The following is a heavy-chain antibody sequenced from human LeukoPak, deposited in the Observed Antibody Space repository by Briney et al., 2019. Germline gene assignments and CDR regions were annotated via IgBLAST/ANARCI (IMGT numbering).Heavy chain of an antibody. CDR2: IIPIFGTA. CDR3: ARGRFLEWSLNWFDP. V-gene: IGHV1-69*05. Sequence: ASVKVSCKASGGTFSSYAISWVRQAPGQGLEWMGGIIPIFGTANYAQKFQGRVTITTDESTSTAYMELSSLRSEDTAVYYCARGRFLEWSLNWFDPWGQGTLVTVSS. CDR1: GGTFSSYA. D-gene: IGHD3-3*01. J-gene: IGHJ5*02.